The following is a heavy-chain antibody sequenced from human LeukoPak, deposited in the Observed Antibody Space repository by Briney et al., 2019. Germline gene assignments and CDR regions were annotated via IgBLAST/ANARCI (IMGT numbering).Heavy chain of an antibody. CDR1: GGTFSSYA. CDR3: ATNPHYYDSSGYYMGFAFDI. D-gene: IGHD3-22*01. CDR2: IIPIFGTA. J-gene: IGHJ3*02. V-gene: IGHV1-69*05. Sequence: SVKVSCKASGGTFSSYAISWVRQAPGQGLEWMGRIIPIFGTANYAQKFQGRVTITTDESTSTAYMELSSLRSEDTAVYYCATNPHYYDSSGYYMGFAFDIWGQGTMVTISS.